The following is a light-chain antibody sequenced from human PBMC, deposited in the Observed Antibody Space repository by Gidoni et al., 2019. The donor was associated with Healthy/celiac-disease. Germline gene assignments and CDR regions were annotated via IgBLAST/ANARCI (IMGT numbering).Light chain of an antibody. CDR1: NIGSKS. Sequence: SYVLTQPPSVSVAPGKTARITCGGNNIGSKSVHWYQQKPGQAPVLVIYYDSDRPSGIPERFSGSNSGNTATLTISRVEAGDEADYYCQVWDSSFYVVFGGGTKLTVL. J-gene: IGLJ2*01. CDR3: QVWDSSFYVV. CDR2: YDS. V-gene: IGLV3-21*04.